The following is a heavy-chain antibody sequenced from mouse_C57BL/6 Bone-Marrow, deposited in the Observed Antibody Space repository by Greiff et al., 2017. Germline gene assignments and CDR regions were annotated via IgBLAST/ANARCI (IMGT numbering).Heavy chain of an antibody. V-gene: IGHV1-39*01. Sequence: VQLQQSGAELVRPGSSVKMSCKTSGYTFTDYNMNWVKQSNGKSLEWIGVINPNYGTTSYNQKFKGKATLTVDQSSSTAYMQLNSLTSEDSAVYYCARSPTTVVNFDYWGQGTTLTVSS. J-gene: IGHJ2*01. CDR2: INPNYGTT. CDR1: GYTFTDYN. CDR3: ARSPTTVVNFDY. D-gene: IGHD1-1*01.